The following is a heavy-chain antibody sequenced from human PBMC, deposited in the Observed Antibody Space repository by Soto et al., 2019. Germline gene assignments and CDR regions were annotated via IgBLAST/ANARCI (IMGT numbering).Heavy chain of an antibody. CDR1: GFTFNNYA. J-gene: IGHJ4*02. V-gene: IGHV3-23*01. CDR3: ARAFYIVVVAAAMYYFDY. CDR2: ISATGGST. D-gene: IGHD2-2*01. Sequence: GGSLRLSCAASGFTFNNYAMNWVRQAPGKGLEWVATISATGGSTYYADSVKGRFTISRDNSKNTLYLQMNGLRVEDTAVYYCARAFYIVVVAAAMYYFDYWGQGTLVTVSS.